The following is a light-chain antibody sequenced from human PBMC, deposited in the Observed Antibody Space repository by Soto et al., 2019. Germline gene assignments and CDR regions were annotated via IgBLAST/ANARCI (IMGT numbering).Light chain of an antibody. CDR1: QSISNY. CDR2: GAS. J-gene: IGKJ2*01. V-gene: IGKV3-20*01. CDR3: PHYGTSAPYP. Sequence: EIVLTQSPGTLSLSPGERATLSCRTSQSISNYVAWYQQKPGQAPRLLIYGASSRATGIPDRFSGSGSGTDFTLTINRLEPEDFALSYCPHYGTSAPYPFGQGTKLEIK.